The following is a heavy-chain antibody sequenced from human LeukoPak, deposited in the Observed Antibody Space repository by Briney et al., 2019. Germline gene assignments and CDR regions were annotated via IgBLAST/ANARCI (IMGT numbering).Heavy chain of an antibody. V-gene: IGHV3-48*04. CDR3: ARDKKSGESSEIDY. Sequence: PGGSLRLSCAASGFTFSSYSMNWVRQAPGKGLEWVSYISSSSSTIYYADSVKGRFTISRDNAKNSLYLQMNSLRAEDTAVYYCARDKKSGESSEIDYWGQGTLVTVSS. D-gene: IGHD3-10*01. CDR1: GFTFSSYS. J-gene: IGHJ4*02. CDR2: ISSSSSTI.